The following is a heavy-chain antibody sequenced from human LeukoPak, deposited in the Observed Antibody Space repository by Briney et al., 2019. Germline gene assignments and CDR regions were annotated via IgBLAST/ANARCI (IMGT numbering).Heavy chain of an antibody. Sequence: GGSLRLSCAASGFTFSSYAMSWVRQAPGKGLEWVSAISGSGGSTYYADSVKGRFTISRDNSKNTLYLQMNSLRAEDTAVYYCARVETDSTSGWYSYYYMDVWGKGTTVTVSS. CDR2: ISGSGGST. J-gene: IGHJ6*03. CDR3: ARVETDSTSGWYSYYYMDV. V-gene: IGHV3-23*01. CDR1: GFTFSSYA. D-gene: IGHD6-19*01.